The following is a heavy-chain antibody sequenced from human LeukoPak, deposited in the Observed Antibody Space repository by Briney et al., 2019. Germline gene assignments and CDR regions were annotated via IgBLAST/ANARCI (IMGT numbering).Heavy chain of an antibody. D-gene: IGHD6-13*01. V-gene: IGHV1-2*02. CDR2: INPNSGGT. J-gene: IGHJ6*03. Sequence: GASVKVSSKASGYTFTGYYMHCVRQAPGQGLEWMGWINPNSGGTNYAQKFQGRVTMTRDTSISTAYMEPSRLRADDTAVYYCAREGAAAGTSLYYMDVWGKGTTVSVSS. CDR3: AREGAAAGTSLYYMDV. CDR1: GYTFTGYY.